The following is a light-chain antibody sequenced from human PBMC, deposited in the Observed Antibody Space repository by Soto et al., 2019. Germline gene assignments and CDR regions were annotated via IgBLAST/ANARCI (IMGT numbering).Light chain of an antibody. V-gene: IGLV2-14*01. CDR3: SSYTSSSTLYV. Sequence: SVLTQPASVSGSPGQSITISCTGTSSDVGGYNYVSWYQQHPGKAPKLMIYEVSNRPSGVSNRFSGSESGNTASLTISGLQAEDEADYYCSSYTSSSTLYVFGTGTKVTVL. J-gene: IGLJ1*01. CDR2: EVS. CDR1: SSDVGGYNY.